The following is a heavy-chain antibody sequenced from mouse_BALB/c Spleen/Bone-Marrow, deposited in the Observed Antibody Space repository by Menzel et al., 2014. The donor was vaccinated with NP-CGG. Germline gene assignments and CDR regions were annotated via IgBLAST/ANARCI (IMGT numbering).Heavy chain of an antibody. CDR1: GFTFSSYG. CDR3: ARQGYGYDGFDY. CDR2: ISSGGSYT. Sequence: EVKLMESGGDLVKPGGSLKLSCAASGFTFSSYGMSWVRQTPDKRLEWVATISSGGSYTYYPDSVKGRFTISRDNAKNTLYLQRSSLKSEDTAMYYCARQGYGYDGFDYWGQGTTLTVSS. V-gene: IGHV5-6*01. J-gene: IGHJ2*01. D-gene: IGHD2-2*01.